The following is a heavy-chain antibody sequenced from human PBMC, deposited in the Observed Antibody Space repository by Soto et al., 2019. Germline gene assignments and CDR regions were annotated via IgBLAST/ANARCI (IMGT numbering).Heavy chain of an antibody. CDR3: TRDGWSVAEN. D-gene: IGHD6-19*01. CDR2: ISGSGGYT. Sequence: GGSLRLSCAASGFSFNTYAMSWVRQPPGKGLEWVSAISGSGGYTNYADFMKGRFTISRDKAKNMLYLQMNSLRVEDTAVYYCTRDGWSVAENWGQGTLVTVSS. CDR1: GFSFNTYA. V-gene: IGHV3-23*01. J-gene: IGHJ4*02.